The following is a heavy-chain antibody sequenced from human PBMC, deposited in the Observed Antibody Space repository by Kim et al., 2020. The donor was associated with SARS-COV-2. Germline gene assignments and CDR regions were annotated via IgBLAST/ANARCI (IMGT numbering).Heavy chain of an antibody. Sequence: ASVKVSCKASGYTFINYVMHWVRQAPGQRLEWMGLISIGHDDTKYSQKFRGRVTITRDTTASTAYMELSSLRSEDTAVYYCARGSVWAFDYWGQGTLVTV. D-gene: IGHD6-19*01. CDR3: ARGSVWAFDY. CDR1: GYTFINYV. J-gene: IGHJ4*02. V-gene: IGHV1-3*04. CDR2: ISIGHDDT.